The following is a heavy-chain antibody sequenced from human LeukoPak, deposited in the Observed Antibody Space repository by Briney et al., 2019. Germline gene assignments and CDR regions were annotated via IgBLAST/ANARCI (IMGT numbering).Heavy chain of an antibody. D-gene: IGHD3-22*01. CDR1: GFTVSSNY. CDR2: IYSGGST. Sequence: PGGSLRLSCAASGFTVSSNYMSWVRQAPGKGLEWVSVIYSGGSTYYADSVKGRFTISRDNSKNTLYLQMNSLGAEDTAVYYCWFTYYYDSSGYRLVDYWGQGTLVTVSS. J-gene: IGHJ4*02. CDR3: WFTYYYDSSGYRLVDY. V-gene: IGHV3-66*01.